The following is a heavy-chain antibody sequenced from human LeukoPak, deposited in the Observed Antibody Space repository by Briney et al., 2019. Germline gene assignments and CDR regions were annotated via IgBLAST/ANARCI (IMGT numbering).Heavy chain of an antibody. Sequence: GRSLRLSCAASGFTFSNFGMHWVRQAPGKGLEWVAFIRYDGSNKYYADSVKGRFTISRDNSKNTLYLQMNSLRGEDTAVYYCAKDGDTMSGTYYYDMDVWGKGTTVTIS. CDR3: AKDGDTMSGTYYYDMDV. J-gene: IGHJ6*03. CDR1: GFTFSNFG. D-gene: IGHD1-26*01. V-gene: IGHV3-30*02. CDR2: IRYDGSNK.